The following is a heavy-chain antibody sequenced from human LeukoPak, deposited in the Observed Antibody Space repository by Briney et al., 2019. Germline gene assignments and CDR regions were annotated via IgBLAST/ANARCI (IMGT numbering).Heavy chain of an antibody. J-gene: IGHJ4*02. D-gene: IGHD3-22*01. CDR3: GSLTVVARDH. V-gene: IGHV3-74*01. CDR2: INSDGSRT. Sequence: GGPLSLPGAAFGFSFSTHWMHWVRQAPGRGLFCVAKINSDGSRTSYADSVKGRFTSSRDNAKNTLYLEMISLRAEDTAVYYCGSLTVVARDHWGQGTLVTVSS. CDR1: GFSFSTHW.